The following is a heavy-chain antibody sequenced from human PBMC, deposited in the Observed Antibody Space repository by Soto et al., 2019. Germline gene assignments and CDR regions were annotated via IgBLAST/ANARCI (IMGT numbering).Heavy chain of an antibody. CDR3: ASARDYLFDN. J-gene: IGHJ4*02. V-gene: IGHV3-7*01. Sequence: PGGSLRLSCAASGFTFSSYWMTWVRQAPGKGLEWVANINPDGSGKYYVDSLKGRVTISRDNAKNSLYLQMNSLRAEDTAVYYCASARDYLFDNWGQGTLVTVSS. CDR2: INPDGSGK. D-gene: IGHD4-17*01. CDR1: GFTFSSYW.